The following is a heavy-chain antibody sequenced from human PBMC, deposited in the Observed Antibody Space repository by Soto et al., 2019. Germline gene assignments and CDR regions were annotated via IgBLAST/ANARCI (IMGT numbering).Heavy chain of an antibody. CDR2: IIPIFGTA. CDR1: GGTFSSYA. V-gene: IGHV1-69*06. CDR3: ARTLYDSSGYYYDWFDP. J-gene: IGHJ5*02. D-gene: IGHD3-22*01. Sequence: ASVKVSCKASGGTFSSYAISWVRQAPGQGLEWMGGIIPIFGTANYAQKFQGRVTINADKSTSTAYMELSSLRSEDTAVYYCARTLYDSSGYYYDWFDPWGQGTLVTVS.